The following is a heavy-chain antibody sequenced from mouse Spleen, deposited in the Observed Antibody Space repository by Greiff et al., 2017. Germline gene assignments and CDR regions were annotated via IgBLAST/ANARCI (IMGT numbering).Heavy chain of an antibody. D-gene: IGHD1-1*02. J-gene: IGHJ4*01. CDR2: INPNNGGT. CDR3: ARIYYYYGSPYYYAMDY. V-gene: IGHV1-18*01. CDR1: GYTFTDYN. Sequence: VQLQQSGPELVTPGASVKIPCKASGYTFTDYNMDWVKQSHGKSLAWIGAINPNNGGTIYTQKFKGKATLTVDKSSNTAYMELRSLTSEDTSGYYCARIYYYYGSPYYYAMDYWGQGTSVTVSS.